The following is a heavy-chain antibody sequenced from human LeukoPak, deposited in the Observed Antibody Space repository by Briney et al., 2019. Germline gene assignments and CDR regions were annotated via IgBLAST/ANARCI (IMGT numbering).Heavy chain of an antibody. CDR3: ARAFSRASPVDY. J-gene: IGHJ4*02. D-gene: IGHD2/OR15-2a*01. CDR2: IYYSGST. Sequence: SETLSLTCTVSGGSISSSNYYWGWIRQPPGQGLEWIGRIYYSGSTYYNPSLKSRVTISVDTSKNQFSLKLTSVTAADTAVYFCARAFSRASPVDYWGQGTLVTVSS. CDR1: GGSISSSNYY. V-gene: IGHV4-39*01.